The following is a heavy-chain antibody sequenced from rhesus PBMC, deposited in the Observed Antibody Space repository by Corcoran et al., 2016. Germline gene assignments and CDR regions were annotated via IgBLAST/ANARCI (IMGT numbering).Heavy chain of an antibody. Sequence: QVQLQESGPGLVKPSETLSLTCAVSGGSISDVYYWSWIRQPPGKGLEWSGYIYGSGGGTNYNPSLKNRITIPDARSKSRFCLKLGSGSAGETAGYYGARDGWGDYGFVEGYGLDSWGQGVVVTVSS. J-gene: IGHJ6*01. CDR1: GGSISDVYY. D-gene: IGHD3-34*01. CDR2: IYGSGGGT. CDR3: ARDGWGDYGFVEGYGLDS. V-gene: IGHV4-106*01.